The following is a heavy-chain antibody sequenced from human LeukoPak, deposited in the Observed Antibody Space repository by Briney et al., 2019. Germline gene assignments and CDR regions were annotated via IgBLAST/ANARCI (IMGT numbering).Heavy chain of an antibody. V-gene: IGHV1-18*04. CDR3: ARIAEQHLARHFDF. CDR2: VSAYNGDT. CDR1: GFTFTSYG. D-gene: IGHD6-13*01. J-gene: IGHJ4*02. Sequence: GESLRISCKASGFTFTSYGFSWVRQAPGQGLEWMGWVSAYNGDTNYAQKVQGRVTMTTETSTSTAYMELRSLRSDDTAVYYCARIAEQHLARHFDFWGQGTLVTVSS.